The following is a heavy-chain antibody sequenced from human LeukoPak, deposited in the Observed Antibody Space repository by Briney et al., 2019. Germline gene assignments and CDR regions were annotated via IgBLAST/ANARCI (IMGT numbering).Heavy chain of an antibody. Sequence: PSETLSLTCAVSSYSISSGYYWGWIRQPPGKGLEWIGSIYHSGSTYYNPSLKSRVTISVDTSKNQFSLKMSSVTAADTAVYYCAGRGGVVVPAAMFSRAYYFDYWGQGTLVTVSS. D-gene: IGHD2-2*01. J-gene: IGHJ4*02. CDR2: IYHSGST. CDR1: SYSISSGYY. CDR3: AGRGGVVVPAAMFSRAYYFDY. V-gene: IGHV4-38-2*01.